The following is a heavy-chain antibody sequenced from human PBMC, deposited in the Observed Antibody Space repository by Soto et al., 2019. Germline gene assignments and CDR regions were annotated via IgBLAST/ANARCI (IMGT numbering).Heavy chain of an antibody. D-gene: IGHD3-3*01. CDR2: TYYRSKWYS. J-gene: IGHJ4*02. CDR3: ARTGLSGYYAPASFDY. V-gene: IGHV6-1*01. CDR1: GYSVSSTSAA. Sequence: SQTLSLTCAISGYSVSSTSAAWSWIRQSPSRGLEWLGRTYYRSKWYSDYAVSVKSRITINPDTSKNQFSLQLNSVTPEDTAVYYCARTGLSGYYAPASFDYWGQGTLVT.